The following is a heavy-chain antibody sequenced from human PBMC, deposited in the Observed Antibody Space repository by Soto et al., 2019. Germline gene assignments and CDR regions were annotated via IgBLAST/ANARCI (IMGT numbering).Heavy chain of an antibody. Sequence: ASVKVSCKASGYTFTSYGISWVRQAPGQGLEWMGWISAYNGNTNYAQKFQGRVTMTRDTSTSTVYMELSSLRSEDTAVYYCATPFYYGSGSYSGPAYYYGTDVWGQGTTVTVSS. J-gene: IGHJ6*02. V-gene: IGHV1-18*01. CDR2: ISAYNGNT. D-gene: IGHD3-10*01. CDR1: GYTFTSYG. CDR3: ATPFYYGSGSYSGPAYYYGTDV.